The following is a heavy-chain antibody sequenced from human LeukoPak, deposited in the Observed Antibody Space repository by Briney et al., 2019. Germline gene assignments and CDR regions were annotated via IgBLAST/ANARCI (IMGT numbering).Heavy chain of an antibody. V-gene: IGHV3-23*01. CDR2: ISGSGGST. CDR1: GFTFSDYY. D-gene: IGHD2-2*02. Sequence: GGSLRLSCAASGFTFSDYYMSWVRQAPGKGLEWVSAISGSGGSTYYADSVKGRFTISRDNSKNTLYLQMNSLRAEDTAVYYCANRGLYCSSTSCYKRTDYWGQGTLVTVSS. J-gene: IGHJ4*02. CDR3: ANRGLYCSSTSCYKRTDY.